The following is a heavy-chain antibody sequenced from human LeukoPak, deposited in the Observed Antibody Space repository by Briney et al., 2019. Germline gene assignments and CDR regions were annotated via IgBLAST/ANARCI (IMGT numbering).Heavy chain of an antibody. J-gene: IGHJ4*02. V-gene: IGHV3-30*01. CDR2: ISYDGNNK. CDR1: GFTFSTCA. Sequence: PGGSLRLSCAASGFTFSTCAMHWVRQAPGKGLEWVAVISYDGNNKYSADSVKGRFTISRDNSKNTLYLQMNSLRVEDTAMYYCARVSGRWELQSPFDYWGQGTLVTVSS. CDR3: ARVSGRWELQSPFDY. D-gene: IGHD1-26*01.